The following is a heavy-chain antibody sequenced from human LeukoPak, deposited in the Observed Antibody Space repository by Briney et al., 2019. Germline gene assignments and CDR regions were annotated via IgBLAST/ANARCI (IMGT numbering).Heavy chain of an antibody. V-gene: IGHV3-48*03. D-gene: IGHD3-22*01. CDR3: ARSPGYYYDSSGYYHTPLDAFDI. Sequence: GGSLRLSCAASGFTFSSYEMNWVRQAPGKGLEWVSYISSSGSTIYYADSVKGRFTISRDNAKNPLYLQMNSLRAEDTAVYYCARSPGYYYDSSGYYHTPLDAFDIWGQGTMVTVSS. J-gene: IGHJ3*02. CDR1: GFTFSSYE. CDR2: ISSSGSTI.